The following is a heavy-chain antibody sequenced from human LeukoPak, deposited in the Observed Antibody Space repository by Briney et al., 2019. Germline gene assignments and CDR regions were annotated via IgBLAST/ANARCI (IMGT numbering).Heavy chain of an antibody. J-gene: IGHJ4*02. D-gene: IGHD3-9*01. CDR1: GGSISSYY. CDR3: AREYYDILTGYYRFDY. V-gene: IGHV4-59*01. Sequence: PSETLSLTCTVSGGSISSYYWSWIRQPPGKGLEWIGYIYYSGSTNYNPSLKSRVTISVDTSKNQFSLKLSSVTAADTAVYYCAREYYDILTGYYRFDYWAREPWSPSPQ. CDR2: IYYSGST.